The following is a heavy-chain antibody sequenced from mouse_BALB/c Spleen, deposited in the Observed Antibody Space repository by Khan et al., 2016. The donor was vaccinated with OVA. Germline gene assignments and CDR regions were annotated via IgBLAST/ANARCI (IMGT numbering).Heavy chain of an antibody. CDR2: INYSGSA. V-gene: IGHV3-2*02. D-gene: IGHD2-3*01. CDR1: GYSITSDYA. Sequence: EVQLQESGPGLVKPSQSLSLTCTVTGYSITSDYAWNWIRQFPENKLEWMGYINYSGSANYNPALKSRISITRDTSKNQFFLQLNSVTTADSATCYCARDGSRYNYAMDYWGQGTSVTVSS. CDR3: ARDGSRYNYAMDY. J-gene: IGHJ4*01.